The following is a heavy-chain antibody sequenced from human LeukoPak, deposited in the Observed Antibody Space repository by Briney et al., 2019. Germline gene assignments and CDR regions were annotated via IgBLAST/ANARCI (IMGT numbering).Heavy chain of an antibody. CDR2: IYSSGST. V-gene: IGHV4-39*01. J-gene: IGHJ4*01. CDR1: GSAIISSSFY. CDR3: ARLYYSDSAFDY. D-gene: IGHD3-10*01. Sequence: PWETLSLTCTVSGSAIISSSFYWVWIRQPPGRGLERIGSIYSSGSTYYNPSVNSRATISVDTSKKELSLELSSVTAADTSMYYCARLYYSDSAFDYWGQGTLVTVSS.